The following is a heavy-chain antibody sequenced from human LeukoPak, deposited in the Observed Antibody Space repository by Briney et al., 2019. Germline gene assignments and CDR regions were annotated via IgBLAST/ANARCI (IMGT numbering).Heavy chain of an antibody. V-gene: IGHV3-21*04. CDR2: ISSSSYI. J-gene: IGHJ4*02. CDR3: ARHTPILKWGYFDY. Sequence: GGSLRLSCAGSGFTFSSHAMSWVRQAPGKGLEWVSSISSSSYIYYADSVKGRFTISRDNAKNSLYLQMNSLRAEDTAVYYCARHTPILKWGYFDYWGQGTLVTVSS. D-gene: IGHD2-15*01. CDR1: GFTFSSHA.